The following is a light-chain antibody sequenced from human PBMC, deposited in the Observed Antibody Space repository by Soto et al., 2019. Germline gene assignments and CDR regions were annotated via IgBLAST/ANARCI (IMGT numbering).Light chain of an antibody. J-gene: IGLJ3*02. Sequence: QSALTQPRSVSGSPGQSVTISCTGTSSDVGGYNYVSWYQQHPGKAPKLVIYDVSKWPSGVPDRFSGSKSGNTASLTISGLQAEDEADYYCCSYAGNSLWVFGGGTQLPVL. CDR1: SSDVGGYNY. V-gene: IGLV2-11*01. CDR2: DVS. CDR3: CSYAGNSLWV.